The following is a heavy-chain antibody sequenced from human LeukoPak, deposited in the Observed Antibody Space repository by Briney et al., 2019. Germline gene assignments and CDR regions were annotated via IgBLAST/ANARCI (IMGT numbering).Heavy chain of an antibody. CDR3: ATSADYLECSDY. CDR1: GYTFTAYY. Sequence: ASVKVSCNASGYTFTAYYMHWVRQAPGQGLEWMGWINPNSGGTNYAQNFQGRVSMTRDTSISTAYMELSRLRSDDTAVYYCATSADYLECSDYWGQGALVTVSS. D-gene: IGHD4-11*01. V-gene: IGHV1-2*02. J-gene: IGHJ4*02. CDR2: INPNSGGT.